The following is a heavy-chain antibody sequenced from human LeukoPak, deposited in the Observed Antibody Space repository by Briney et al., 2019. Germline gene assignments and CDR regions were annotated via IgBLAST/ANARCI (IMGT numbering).Heavy chain of an antibody. CDR1: GFTFSSYS. D-gene: IGHD3-10*01. CDR2: ISGSGVST. J-gene: IGHJ3*01. V-gene: IGHV3-23*01. Sequence: PGGSLRLSCAASGFTFSSYSMNWVRQAPGKGLEWVSAISGSGVSTHYADSVNGRFTISRDNSKNTVYLQMDSLRAEDTAVYYCAKAVSYLDAFDFWGHGTMVTVSS. CDR3: AKAVSYLDAFDF.